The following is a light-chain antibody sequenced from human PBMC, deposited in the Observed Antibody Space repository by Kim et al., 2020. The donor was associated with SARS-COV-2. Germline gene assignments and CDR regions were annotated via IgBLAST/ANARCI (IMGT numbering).Light chain of an antibody. CDR3: QQYGSAPVT. Sequence: IVLTQSPGTLSLSPGERATLSCRASQSVRSNFLAWYQHKPGQAPRLLISAASNRATGIPDRFSGSGSGTDFTLTITRLEPEDLAVYYCQQYGSAPVTFGQGTKLEI. CDR1: QSVRSNF. J-gene: IGKJ2*01. V-gene: IGKV3-20*01. CDR2: AAS.